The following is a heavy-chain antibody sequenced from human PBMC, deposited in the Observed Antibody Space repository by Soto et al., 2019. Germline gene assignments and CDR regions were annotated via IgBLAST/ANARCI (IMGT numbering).Heavy chain of an antibody. D-gene: IGHD3-22*01. Sequence: SVKVSCKASGGTFSSYTISWVRQAPGQGLEWMGRIIPILGIANYAQKFQGRVTITADKSTSTAYMELSSLRSEDTAVYYCARDYRDYYDSSGYYYYYYGMDVWGQGTTVTVSS. CDR2: IIPILGIA. CDR1: GGTFSSYT. V-gene: IGHV1-69*04. J-gene: IGHJ6*02. CDR3: ARDYRDYYDSSGYYYYYYGMDV.